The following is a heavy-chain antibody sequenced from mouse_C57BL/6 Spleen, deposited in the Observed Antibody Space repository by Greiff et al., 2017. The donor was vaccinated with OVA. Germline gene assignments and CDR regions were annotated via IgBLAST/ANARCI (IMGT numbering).Heavy chain of an antibody. Sequence: QVQLQQSGAELVRPGTSVKVSCKASGYAFTNYLIEWVKQRPGQGLEWIGVINPGSGGTNYNEKFKGKATLTADKSSSTAYMQLSSLTSEDSAVYFCARKEGSTMAPYYFDYWGQGTTLTVSS. J-gene: IGHJ2*01. V-gene: IGHV1-54*01. CDR1: GYAFTNYL. CDR2: INPGSGGT. D-gene: IGHD2-1*01. CDR3: ARKEGSTMAPYYFDY.